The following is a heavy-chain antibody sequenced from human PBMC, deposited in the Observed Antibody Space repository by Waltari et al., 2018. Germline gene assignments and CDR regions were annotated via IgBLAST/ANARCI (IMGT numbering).Heavy chain of an antibody. CDR2: ISIDGKKI. V-gene: IGHV3-30*02. J-gene: IGHJ3*01. D-gene: IGHD4-17*01. CDR1: GFIFSSHG. CDR3: AKDGDYSLTEYDAFDV. Sequence: VQLLESGGGVVQPGGSLRLSCAASGFIFSSHGMHWVRQIPGKGLEWVAVISIDGKKILDADSVRGRFTISRDNSNNIVFLQMNSLRPEDSGVYYCAKDGDYSLTEYDAFDVWGQGTVVTVSP.